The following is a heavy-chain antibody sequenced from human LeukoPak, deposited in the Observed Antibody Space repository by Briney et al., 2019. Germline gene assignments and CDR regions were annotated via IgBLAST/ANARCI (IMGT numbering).Heavy chain of an antibody. Sequence: PSETLSLTCTVSGGSLSSSSYYWSWIRQPAGKGPEWIGRIYTSGSTNYNPSLKSRVTISVDTSKNQFSLNLSSVTAADTAVYYCARGAPSYYDSSGHYYRLGWFDPWGQGILVTVSS. CDR3: ARGAPSYYDSSGHYYRLGWFDP. D-gene: IGHD3-22*01. J-gene: IGHJ5*02. CDR2: IYTSGST. CDR1: GGSLSSSSYY. V-gene: IGHV4-61*02.